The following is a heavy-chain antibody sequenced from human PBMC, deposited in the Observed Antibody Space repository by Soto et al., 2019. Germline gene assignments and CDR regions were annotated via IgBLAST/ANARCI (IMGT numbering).Heavy chain of an antibody. CDR1: GFTFTSYA. J-gene: IGHJ2*01. D-gene: IGHD4-17*01. CDR2: ISYDGSNK. Sequence: QVQLVESGGGVVQPGRSLRLSCAASGFTFTSYAMHWVRQAPGEGLEWVAVISYDGSNKYYADSVKGRFAFSRDNSKNTLYLQMNSLRPEDTAFYYCAKEGVGNGDYAGWDFDLWGRGTLVTVSS. V-gene: IGHV3-30*09. CDR3: AKEGVGNGDYAGWDFDL.